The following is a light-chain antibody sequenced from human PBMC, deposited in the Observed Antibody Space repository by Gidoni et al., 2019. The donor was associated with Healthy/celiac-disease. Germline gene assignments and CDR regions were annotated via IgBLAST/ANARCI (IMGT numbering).Light chain of an antibody. V-gene: IGKV1-9*01. CDR2: AAS. CDR3: QQLT. CDR1: QGISSY. J-gene: IGKJ4*01. Sequence: DIQLTQSPSFLSASVGDRVTITCRASQGISSYLAWYQQKPGKAPKLLIYAASTLQSGVPSRFSGSGSGTEFTLTSSSLQPEDFATYYCQQLTFXGXTKVEIK.